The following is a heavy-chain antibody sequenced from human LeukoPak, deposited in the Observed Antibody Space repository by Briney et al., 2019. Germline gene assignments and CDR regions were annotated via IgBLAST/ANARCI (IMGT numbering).Heavy chain of an antibody. CDR2: IYYSGST. D-gene: IGHD3-3*01. CDR1: GGSISSSSYY. Sequence: SETLSLTCTVSGGSISSSSYYWGWIRHPPGKGLEWIVSIYYSGSTYYNPSLKSRVTISVDTSKNQFSLKLSSVTAADTSVYYCAKLLRTGRITIYGVVNWFDPWGQGTLVTVSS. J-gene: IGHJ5*02. CDR3: AKLLRTGRITIYGVVNWFDP. V-gene: IGHV4-39*01.